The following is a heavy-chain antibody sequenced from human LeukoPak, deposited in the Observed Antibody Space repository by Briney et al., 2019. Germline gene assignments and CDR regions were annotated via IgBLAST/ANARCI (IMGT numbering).Heavy chain of an antibody. Sequence: SQTLSLTCDVAGGSISSGRYYWNWIRQPAGKGLEWIGRIYTSGSTNYNPSLKSRVTISVDTSKNQFSLKLSSVTAADTAVYYCARQAASAVAGTATDAFDIWGQGTMVTVSS. CDR2: IYTSGST. V-gene: IGHV4-61*02. CDR1: GGSISSGRYY. J-gene: IGHJ3*02. D-gene: IGHD6-19*01. CDR3: ARQAASAVAGTATDAFDI.